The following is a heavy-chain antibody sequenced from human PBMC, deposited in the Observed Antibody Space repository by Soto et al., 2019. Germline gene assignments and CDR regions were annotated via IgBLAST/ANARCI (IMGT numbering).Heavy chain of an antibody. V-gene: IGHV1-69*13. CDR3: ARGTSSPPYYYYGMDV. Sequence: SVKVSCKASGGTFSSYAISWVRQAPGQGLEWMGGIIPIFGTANYAQKFQGRVTITADESTSTAYMELSSLRSEDTAVYYCARGTSSPPYYYYGMDVWGQGTTVTVSS. CDR2: IIPIFGTA. D-gene: IGHD1-7*01. CDR1: GGTFSSYA. J-gene: IGHJ6*02.